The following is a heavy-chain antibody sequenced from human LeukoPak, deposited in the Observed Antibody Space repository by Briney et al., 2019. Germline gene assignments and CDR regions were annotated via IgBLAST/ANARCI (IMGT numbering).Heavy chain of an antibody. Sequence: PSETLSLTCAVYGGSFSGYYWSWIRQPLGKGLEWIGEISHSGSTNYNPSLKSRVTISVDTSKNQFSLKLSSVTAADTAVYYCATEGAAAGTQGFDYWGQGTLVTVSS. V-gene: IGHV4-34*01. CDR2: ISHSGST. J-gene: IGHJ4*02. CDR1: GGSFSGYY. CDR3: ATEGAAAGTQGFDY. D-gene: IGHD6-13*01.